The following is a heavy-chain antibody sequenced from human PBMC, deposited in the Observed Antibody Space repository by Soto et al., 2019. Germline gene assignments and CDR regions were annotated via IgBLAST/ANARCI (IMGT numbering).Heavy chain of an antibody. CDR2: IYYSGST. J-gene: IGHJ5*02. CDR3: ARCIVGATPNWFDP. D-gene: IGHD1-26*01. Sequence: QLQLQESGPGLVKPSETLSLTCTVSGGSISSSSYYWGWIRQPPGKGLEWIGSIYYSGSTYYNPSLKSRVTISADTSKNQFSLKLSSVTAADTAVYYCARCIVGATPNWFDPWGQGTLVTVSS. V-gene: IGHV4-39*01. CDR1: GGSISSSSYY.